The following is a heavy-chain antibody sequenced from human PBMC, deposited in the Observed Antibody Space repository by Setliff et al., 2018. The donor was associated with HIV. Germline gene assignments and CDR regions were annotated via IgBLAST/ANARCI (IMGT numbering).Heavy chain of an antibody. J-gene: IGHJ6*02. Sequence: ASVKVSCKASGYTFTSYAVNWVRQAPGQGLEWVGWIHTNTGDPTYAQGFTGRFVFSFDTSVSTAYLQISGLKVEDTAVYYCATRGEQLYFYGMDVWGQGTTVTVSS. V-gene: IGHV7-4-1*02. D-gene: IGHD1-26*01. CDR2: IHTNTGDP. CDR1: GYTFTSYA. CDR3: ATRGEQLYFYGMDV.